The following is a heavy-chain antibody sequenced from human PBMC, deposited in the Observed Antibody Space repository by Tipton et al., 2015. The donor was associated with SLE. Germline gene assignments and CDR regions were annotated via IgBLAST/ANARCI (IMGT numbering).Heavy chain of an antibody. V-gene: IGHV4-4*02. CDR2: IYHSGST. D-gene: IGHD3-3*01. CDR3: ARVRFFDY. J-gene: IGHJ4*02. Sequence: TLSLTCAVSGGSISSSNWWTWVRQPPGKGLEWIGEIYHSGSTNYNPSLRSRVTISIDTSKNQFSLKLTSVTAADTAVYYCARVRFFDYWGQGALVTVSS. CDR1: GGSISSSNW.